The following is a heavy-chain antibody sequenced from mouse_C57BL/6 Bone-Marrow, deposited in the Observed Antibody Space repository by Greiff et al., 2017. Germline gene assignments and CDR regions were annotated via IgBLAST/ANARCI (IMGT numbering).Heavy chain of an antibody. CDR3: AIYYYGYYYAMDD. Sequence: LVESGAELAKPGASVKLSCKASGYTFTSYWMHWVKQRPGQGLEWIGYINPSSGYTKYNQKFKDKATLTADKSSSTAYMQLSSLTYEDSAVYYCAIYYYGYYYAMDDWGQGTSVTVSS. CDR1: GYTFTSYW. J-gene: IGHJ4*01. CDR2: INPSSGYT. D-gene: IGHD1-1*01. V-gene: IGHV1-7*01.